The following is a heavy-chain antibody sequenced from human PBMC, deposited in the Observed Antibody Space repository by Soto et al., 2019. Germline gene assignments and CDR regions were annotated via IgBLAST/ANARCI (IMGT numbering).Heavy chain of an antibody. J-gene: IGHJ5*02. CDR2: IYYSGST. D-gene: IGHD5-18*01. CDR1: GGSISSYY. V-gene: IGHV4-59*01. CDR3: ARPLDPAMGP. Sequence: SETLSLTCTVSGGSISSYYWSWIRQPPGKGLEWIGYIYYSGSTNYNPSLKSRVTISVDTSKNQFSLKLSPVTAADSAVYYCARPLDPAMGPWGHGTLVTVSS.